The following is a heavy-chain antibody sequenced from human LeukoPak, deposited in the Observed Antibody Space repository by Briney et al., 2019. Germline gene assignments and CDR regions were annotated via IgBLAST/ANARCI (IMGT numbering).Heavy chain of an antibody. CDR1: GGSISSYY. CDR2: IYTSGST. J-gene: IGHJ4*02. D-gene: IGHD6-19*01. CDR3: ARDLGRPGWPDSLFDY. Sequence: PSETLSLPCTVSGGSISSYYWSWIRQPAGKGLEWIGRIYTSGSTNYNPSLKSRVTMSVDTSKNQFSLKLSSVTAADTAVYYCARDLGRPGWPDSLFDYWGQGTLVTVSS. V-gene: IGHV4-4*07.